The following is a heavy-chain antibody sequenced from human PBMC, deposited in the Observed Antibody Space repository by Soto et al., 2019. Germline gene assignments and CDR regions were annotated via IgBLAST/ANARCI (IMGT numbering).Heavy chain of an antibody. D-gene: IGHD3-10*01. CDR1: GFTFSGSA. CDR2: IRSKANSYAT. V-gene: IGHV3-73*01. CDR3: TKRYCSGGYMDV. Sequence: GGSLRLSCAASGFTFSGSAMHWVRQASGKGLEWVGRIRSKANSYATAYAASVKGRFTISRDDSKNTSYLQMNSQKTENAAVYYCTKRYCSGGYMDVWGKGTTVTVSS. J-gene: IGHJ6*03.